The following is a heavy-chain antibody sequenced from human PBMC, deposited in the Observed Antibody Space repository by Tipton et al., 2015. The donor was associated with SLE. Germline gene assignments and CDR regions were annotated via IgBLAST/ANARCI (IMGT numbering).Heavy chain of an antibody. CDR2: INHSGST. J-gene: IGHJ4*02. CDR1: GGSFSGYY. CDR3: ARGRDFGY. V-gene: IGHV4-34*01. Sequence: LRLSCAVYGGSFSGYYWSWIRQPPGKGLEWIGEINHSGSTNYNPSLKSRVTISVDTSKNQFSLKLSSVTAADTAVYYCARGRDFGYWGQGTLVTVSS.